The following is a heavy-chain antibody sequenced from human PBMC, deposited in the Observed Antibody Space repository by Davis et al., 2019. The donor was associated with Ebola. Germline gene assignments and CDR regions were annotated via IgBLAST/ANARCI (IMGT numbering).Heavy chain of an antibody. V-gene: IGHV1-18*01. J-gene: IGHJ5*02. CDR3: ARDATTVTTIWFDP. CDR1: GYTFSGYA. Sequence: AASVKVSCKTSGYTFSGYAISWVRQAPGQGLEWIGLIHVYNGHTNYAQNFQGRVTVSTDTSTSIAYMELRSLRSDDTALYYCARDATTVTTIWFDPWGQGTLVTVSS. CDR2: IHVYNGHT. D-gene: IGHD4-17*01.